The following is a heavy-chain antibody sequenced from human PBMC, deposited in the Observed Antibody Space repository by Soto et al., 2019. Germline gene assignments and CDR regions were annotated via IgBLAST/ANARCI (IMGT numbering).Heavy chain of an antibody. J-gene: IGHJ3*02. V-gene: IGHV1-69*01. CDR2: IIPIFGTA. Sequence: QVQLVQSGAEVKKPGFSVKVSCKASGGTFSSYAISWVRQAPGQGLEWMGGIIPIFGTANYAQKFQGRVTITADESTSTAYMGLSRLRSEDTAVYYCARVGGLVGPTVLLFDIWGQGTMVTVSS. CDR3: ARVGGLVGPTVLLFDI. CDR1: GGTFSSYA. D-gene: IGHD1-26*01.